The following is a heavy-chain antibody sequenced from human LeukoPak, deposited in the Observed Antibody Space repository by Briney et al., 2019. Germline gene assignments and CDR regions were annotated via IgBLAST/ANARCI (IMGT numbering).Heavy chain of an antibody. CDR3: AREGVGYYFDY. CDR2: IKQDGSEK. D-gene: IGHD1-26*01. J-gene: IGHJ4*02. CDR1: GFTFSSYW. Sequence: GGSLRLSCAASGFTFSSYWMSWVRQAPGKGLEWVANIKQDGSEKYYVDSVKGRFTISRDNAKNSLYLQMNSLRAEDAAVYYCAREGVGYYFDYWGQGTLVTVSS. V-gene: IGHV3-7*01.